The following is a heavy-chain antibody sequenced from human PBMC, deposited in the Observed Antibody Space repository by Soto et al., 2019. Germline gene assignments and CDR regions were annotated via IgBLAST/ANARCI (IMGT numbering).Heavy chain of an antibody. CDR2: IYYSGST. CDR1: GGSISSYY. V-gene: IGHV4-59*08. CDR3: ARVPSPFDFYYAMDV. D-gene: IGHD3-16*01. J-gene: IGHJ6*02. Sequence: SETLSLTCTVSGGSISSYYWSWIRQPPGKGLEWIGYIYYSGSTNYNPSLKSRLTMSLDTSQNQFSLKLNSVTAADTAVYFCARVPSPFDFYYAMDVWGQGTTVTVSS.